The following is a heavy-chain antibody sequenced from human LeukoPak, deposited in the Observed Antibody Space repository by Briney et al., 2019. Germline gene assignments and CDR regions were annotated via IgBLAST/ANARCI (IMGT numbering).Heavy chain of an antibody. CDR3: ASHYSSSSFDY. CDR2: IYYSENT. J-gene: IGHJ4*02. Sequence: KTSETLSLTCAVYGGSFSGYYWNWIRQHPGKGLEWIGYIYYSENTYYNPSLKSRVTISVDTSKNQFSLKLNSMTAADAAMYYCASHYSSSSFDYWGQGTLVTVSS. V-gene: IGHV4-31*11. D-gene: IGHD6-6*01. CDR1: GGSFSGYY.